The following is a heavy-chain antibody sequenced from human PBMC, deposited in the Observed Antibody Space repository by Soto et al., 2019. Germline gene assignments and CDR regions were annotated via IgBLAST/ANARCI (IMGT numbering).Heavy chain of an antibody. CDR3: ARDPSEGRVGNWFES. CDR1: GFTFSRYG. J-gene: IGHJ5*01. Sequence: PGGSLRLSCVASGFTFSRYGMNWLRQAPGKGLEWVASISSSTSYVYYADSVKGRFSTSSDNAKNILYLEMYALRTEDTAVYYCARDPSEGRVGNWFESWGQGTLVTVSS. D-gene: IGHD2-2*01. CDR2: ISSSTSYV. V-gene: IGHV3-21*06.